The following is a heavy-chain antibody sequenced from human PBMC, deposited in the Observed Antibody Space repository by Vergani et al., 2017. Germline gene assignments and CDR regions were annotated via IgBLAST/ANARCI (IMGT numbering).Heavy chain of an antibody. CDR3: AKMSVAAAGTRGSFDY. CDR1: GGSISSSSYY. D-gene: IGHD6-13*01. CDR2: IYYSGST. J-gene: IGHJ4*02. Sequence: QLQLQESGPGLVKPSETLSLTCTVSGGSISSSSYYWGWIRQPPGKGLEWIGSIYYSGSTYYNPSLKSRVTISVDTSKNQFSLKLSSVTAADTAVYYCAKMSVAAAGTRGSFDYWGQGTLVTVSS. V-gene: IGHV4-39*01.